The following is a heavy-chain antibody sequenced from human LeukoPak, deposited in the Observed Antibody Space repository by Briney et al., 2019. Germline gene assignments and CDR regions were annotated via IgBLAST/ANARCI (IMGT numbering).Heavy chain of an antibody. Sequence: GGSLRLSCAASGFTFSSYGMHWVRQAPGKGLEWVAFIRYDGSNKYYADSVKGRFTISRDNSKNTLYLQMNSLRAEDTAVYYCAKAVYDYVWGSYRQTYTSGYFDYWGQGTLVTVSS. D-gene: IGHD3-16*02. CDR2: IRYDGSNK. V-gene: IGHV3-30*02. CDR1: GFTFSSYG. J-gene: IGHJ4*02. CDR3: AKAVYDYVWGSYRQTYTSGYFDY.